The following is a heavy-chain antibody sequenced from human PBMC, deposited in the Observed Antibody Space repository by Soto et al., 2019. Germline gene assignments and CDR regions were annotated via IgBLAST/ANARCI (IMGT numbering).Heavy chain of an antibody. CDR1: GFTSGT. Sequence: EVLLLESGGGLVQPGGSLRLSCAASGFTSGTTWVRQTPGRGLEWVSGISASSGKIFYAESVRGRFTISKDNSKNRLYLQMDSLRDDDTAIYFCTQWDGYADVWGQGTRVIVSS. CDR3: TQWDGYADV. D-gene: IGHD1-26*01. J-gene: IGHJ6*02. CDR2: ISASSGKI. V-gene: IGHV3-23*01.